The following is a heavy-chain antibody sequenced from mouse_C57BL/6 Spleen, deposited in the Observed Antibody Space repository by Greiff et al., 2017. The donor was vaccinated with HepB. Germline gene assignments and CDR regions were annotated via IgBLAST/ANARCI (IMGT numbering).Heavy chain of an antibody. CDR2: FHPYNDDT. D-gene: IGHD2-4*01. Sequence: VQLQQSGAELVKPGASVKMSCKASGYTFTTYPIEWMKQNHGKSLEWIGNFHPYNDDTTYNEKFKGKATLTVEKSSSTVYVERSRLTSENSAVYYCARREDYDGYYYAMDYWGQGTSVTVSS. CDR1: GYTFTTYP. CDR3: ARREDYDGYYYAMDY. V-gene: IGHV1-47*01. J-gene: IGHJ4*01.